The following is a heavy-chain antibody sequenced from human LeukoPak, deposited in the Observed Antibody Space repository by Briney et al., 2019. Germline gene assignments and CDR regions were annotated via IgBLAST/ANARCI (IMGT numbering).Heavy chain of an antibody. CDR1: GVSISSFY. CDR2: IHYSGST. CDR3: ARRGYSSSWYDGGFDY. D-gene: IGHD6-13*01. J-gene: IGHJ4*02. V-gene: IGHV4-59*08. Sequence: SETLSLTCTVSGVSISSFYWSWIRQPPGKGLEYIGYIHYSGSTNYNPSLKSRVSISVDTSRNQFSLKLSSVTAADTAVYYCARRGYSSSWYDGGFDYWGQGTLVTVSS.